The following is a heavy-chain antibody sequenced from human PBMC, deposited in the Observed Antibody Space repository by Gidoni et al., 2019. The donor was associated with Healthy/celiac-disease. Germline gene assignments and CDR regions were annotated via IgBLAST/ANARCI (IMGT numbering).Heavy chain of an antibody. J-gene: IGHJ4*02. CDR1: GFTFSSYA. Sequence: EVQLLESGGGLVQPGGSLRLSGAASGFTFSSYAMSWVRQAPGKGLGWVSAMSGSGGSTYYADSVKGRFTISRDNSKNTLYLQMNSLRAEDTAVYYCANFVGYYFDYWGQGTLVTVSS. V-gene: IGHV3-23*01. CDR3: ANFVGYYFDY. CDR2: MSGSGGST. D-gene: IGHD1-26*01.